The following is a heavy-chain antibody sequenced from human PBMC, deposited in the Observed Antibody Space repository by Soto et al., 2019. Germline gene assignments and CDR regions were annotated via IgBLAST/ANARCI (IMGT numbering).Heavy chain of an antibody. J-gene: IGHJ4*02. D-gene: IGHD3-22*01. CDR1: GFTFSRYW. CDR2: VKQGGSEK. Sequence: GGSLRLSCVASGFTFSRYWMSWVRQAPGKGLEWVANVKQGGSEKYYVDSVKGRFTISRDNSKNTLYLQMNSLRAEDTAVYYCAKAGDDSSGYYYSGSGYYFDYWGQGTLVTVSS. CDR3: AKAGDDSSGYYYSGSGYYFDY. V-gene: IGHV3-7*03.